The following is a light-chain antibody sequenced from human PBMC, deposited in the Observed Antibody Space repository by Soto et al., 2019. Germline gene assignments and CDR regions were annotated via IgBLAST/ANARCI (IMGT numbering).Light chain of an antibody. CDR1: QSVSSSY. CDR2: GAS. V-gene: IGKV3D-15*01. CDR3: QQYNNWPPIT. J-gene: IGKJ1*01. Sequence: EIVLTQSPGTLSLSPGERAALSCRARQSVSSSYLAWYQQKPGQAPRLLIYGASSRATGIPARFSGSGSGTEFTLSISSLQSEDSAVYYCQQYNNWPPITFGQGTKVDIK.